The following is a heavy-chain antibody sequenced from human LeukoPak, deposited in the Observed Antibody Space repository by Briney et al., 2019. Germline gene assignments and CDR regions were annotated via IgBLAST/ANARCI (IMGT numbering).Heavy chain of an antibody. Sequence: SETLSLTCTVSGGSINYYYWSWIRQPPGRGLEWIGYIYATGSTDYNPSLKSRVTISVDTSKNQFSLELRSVTAADTAVYHCAKQKGLDPWGQGTLVTVSS. J-gene: IGHJ5*02. CDR3: AKQKGLDP. V-gene: IGHV4-59*01. CDR1: GGSINYYY. CDR2: IYATGST. D-gene: IGHD1/OR15-1a*01.